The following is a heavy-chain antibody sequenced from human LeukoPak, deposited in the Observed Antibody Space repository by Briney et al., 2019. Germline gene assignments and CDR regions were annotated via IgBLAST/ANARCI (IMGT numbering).Heavy chain of an antibody. CDR2: IIPILGIA. CDR1: GGTFSSCA. CDR3: ASRDNWNKKDDAFDI. D-gene: IGHD1/OR15-1a*01. J-gene: IGHJ3*02. Sequence: SSVKVSCKASGGTFSSCAISWVRQAPGQGLEWMGRIIPILGIANYAQKFQGRVTITADKSTSTAYMELSSLRSEDTAVYYCASRDNWNKKDDAFDIWGQGTMVTVSS. V-gene: IGHV1-69*04.